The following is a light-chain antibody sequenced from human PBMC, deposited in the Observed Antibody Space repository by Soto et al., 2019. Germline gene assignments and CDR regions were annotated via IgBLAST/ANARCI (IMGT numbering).Light chain of an antibody. J-gene: IGLJ1*01. V-gene: IGLV1-40*01. CDR1: SSNVGVNY. Sequence: QSVLTQPPSVSGTPGQRVTIYCSGSSSNVGVNYVYWYQHFPGTAPKLLIYGNSNRPSGVPDRFSGSKSGTSASLAITGLQAEDEADYYCQSYDSSLSGYVFGTGTKLTVL. CDR2: GNS. CDR3: QSYDSSLSGYV.